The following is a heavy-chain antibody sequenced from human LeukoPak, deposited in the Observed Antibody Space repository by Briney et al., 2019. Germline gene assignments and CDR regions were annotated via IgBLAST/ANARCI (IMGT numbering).Heavy chain of an antibody. CDR1: GGSVSSSSYY. Sequence: SETLSLTCTVSGGSVSSSSYYWGWIRQPPGKGLEWIGSIYYSGSTYYNLSLKSRVAISVDTSKNQFSLKLSSVTAADTAVYYCARRYSSSWYEIIDYWGQGTLVTVSS. J-gene: IGHJ4*02. D-gene: IGHD6-13*01. V-gene: IGHV4-39*01. CDR3: ARRYSSSWYEIIDY. CDR2: IYYSGST.